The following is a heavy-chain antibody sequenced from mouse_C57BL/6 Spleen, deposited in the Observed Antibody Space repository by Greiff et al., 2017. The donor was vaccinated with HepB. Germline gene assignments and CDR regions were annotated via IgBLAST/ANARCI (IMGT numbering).Heavy chain of an antibody. J-gene: IGHJ3*01. D-gene: IGHD1-1*01. Sequence: QVQLQQSGAELVRPGSSVKLSCKASGYTFTSYWMHWVKQRPIQGLEWIGNIDPSDSETHYNQKFKDKATLTVDKSSSTAYMTLSSLTSEDAAVYYCARGYYGSSAWFAYWGQGTLVTVSA. V-gene: IGHV1-52*01. CDR3: ARGYYGSSAWFAY. CDR1: GYTFTSYW. CDR2: IDPSDSET.